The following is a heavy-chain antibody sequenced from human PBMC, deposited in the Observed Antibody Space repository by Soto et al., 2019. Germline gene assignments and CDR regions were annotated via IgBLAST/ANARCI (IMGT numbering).Heavy chain of an antibody. D-gene: IGHD3-16*02. Sequence: PSETLSLTCTVSGGSISSSSFYWGWIRQPPGKGLEWIGSIYYSGSTYYNPSLKSRVTISVDTSKNQFSLKLSSVTAADTAVYYCAARRQYYDYIWGSHRLTWFAPWGHGTLVRVSS. CDR1: GGSISSSSFY. V-gene: IGHV4-39*01. J-gene: IGHJ5*02. CDR3: AARRQYYDYIWGSHRLTWFAP. CDR2: IYYSGST.